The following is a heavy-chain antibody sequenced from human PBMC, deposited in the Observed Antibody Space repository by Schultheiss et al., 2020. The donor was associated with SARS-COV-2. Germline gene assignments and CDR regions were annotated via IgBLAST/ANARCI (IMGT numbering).Heavy chain of an antibody. V-gene: IGHV3-30*01. CDR2: ISYAGTNK. CDR3: ARWGIAAAGSEGLDY. Sequence: GGSLRLSCAASGFTFSSYAMHWVRQAPGKGLEWVAVISYAGTNKYYADSVKGRFTISRDNSKNTLYLQMNSLRAEDTAVYYCARWGIAAAGSEGLDYWGQGTLVTVSS. J-gene: IGHJ4*02. D-gene: IGHD6-13*01. CDR1: GFTFSSYA.